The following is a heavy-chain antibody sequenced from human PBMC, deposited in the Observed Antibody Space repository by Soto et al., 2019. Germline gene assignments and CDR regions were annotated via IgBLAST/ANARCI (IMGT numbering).Heavy chain of an antibody. D-gene: IGHD6-13*01. J-gene: IGHJ4*02. CDR3: ARPKEAAAGPRDMGHPCYY. V-gene: IGHV1-69*12. Sequence: QVQLVQSGAEVKKPGSSVKVSCKTSGGTFSSYAISWVRQAPGQGLEWMGGIIPIFGTANYAQKFQGRVTITADESTSTAYMELSSLRSEDTAVYYCARPKEAAAGPRDMGHPCYYWGQGTMVTVSS. CDR1: GGTFSSYA. CDR2: IIPIFGTA.